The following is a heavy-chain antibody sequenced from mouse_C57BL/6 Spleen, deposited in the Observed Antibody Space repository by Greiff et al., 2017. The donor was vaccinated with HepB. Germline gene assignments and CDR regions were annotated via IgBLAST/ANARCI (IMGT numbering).Heavy chain of an antibody. CDR1: GFNIKDYY. J-gene: IGHJ4*01. CDR3: TTEGYYYGSSPYYYAMDY. CDR2: IDPEDGDT. Sequence: VQLQQSGAELVRPGASVKLSCTASGFNIKDYYMHWVKQRPEQGLEWIGRIDPEDGDTEYAPKFQGKATMTADTSSNTAYLQLSSLTSEDTAAYYCTTEGYYYGSSPYYYAMDYWGQGTSVTVSS. D-gene: IGHD1-1*01. V-gene: IGHV14-1*01.